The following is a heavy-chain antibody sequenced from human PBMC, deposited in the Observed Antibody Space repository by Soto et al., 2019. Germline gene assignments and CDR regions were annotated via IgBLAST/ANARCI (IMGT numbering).Heavy chain of an antibody. V-gene: IGHV5-51*01. D-gene: IGHD3-22*01. CDR3: AKPPGSYNSRAPSRKRQYYYGMDV. Sequence: ESLKIYCKGSGYSFTSYWIGWVRQMPGKGLEWMGIIYPGDSDTRYSPSFQGQVTISADKVISTAYLQWSSLKPSDTAMNYCAKPPGSYNSRAPSRKRQYYYGMDVCG. J-gene: IGHJ6*02. CDR2: IYPGDSDT. CDR1: GYSFTSYW.